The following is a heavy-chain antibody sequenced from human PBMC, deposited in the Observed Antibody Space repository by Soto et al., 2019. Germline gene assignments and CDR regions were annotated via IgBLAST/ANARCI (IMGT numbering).Heavy chain of an antibody. CDR1: GFTVSSYG. D-gene: IGHD3-3*01. Sequence: WGSLRLSFAASGFTVSSYGMHWVRQAPGKGLEWVSVISGSGGSTYYADSVKGRFTISRDNSKNTLYLQMNSLRAEDTAVYYCAKVYYDFWSGYFREDYYFDYWGQGTLVTVSS. J-gene: IGHJ4*02. CDR2: ISGSGGST. CDR3: AKVYYDFWSGYFREDYYFDY. V-gene: IGHV3-23*01.